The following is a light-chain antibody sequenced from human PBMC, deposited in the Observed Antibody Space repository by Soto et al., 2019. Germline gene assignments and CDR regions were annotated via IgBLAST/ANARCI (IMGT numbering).Light chain of an antibody. V-gene: IGLV1-44*01. CDR3: AAWDDSLNGYVV. Sequence: QSVLTQPPSASGTPGQRVTISCSGSSSNIGSNTVNWYQQLPGTAPKLLIYSNNQRHSGVPDRFSVSKSGTSASLAISGLQSEDEADYYCAAWDDSLNGYVVFGAGTKLTVL. J-gene: IGLJ2*01. CDR1: SSNIGSNT. CDR2: SNN.